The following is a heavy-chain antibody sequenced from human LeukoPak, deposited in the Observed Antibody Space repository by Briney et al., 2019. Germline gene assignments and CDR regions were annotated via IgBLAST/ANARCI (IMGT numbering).Heavy chain of an antibody. J-gene: IGHJ4*02. CDR2: ISWNSGSI. CDR3: AKSYDSSGYYNLNY. Sequence: GGSLRLSCAASGFTFDDYAMHWVRQAPGKGLEWVPGISWNSGSIGYADSVKGRFTISRDNAKNSLYLQMNSLRAEDTALYYCAKSYDSSGYYNLNYWGQGTLVTVSS. V-gene: IGHV3-9*01. CDR1: GFTFDDYA. D-gene: IGHD3-22*01.